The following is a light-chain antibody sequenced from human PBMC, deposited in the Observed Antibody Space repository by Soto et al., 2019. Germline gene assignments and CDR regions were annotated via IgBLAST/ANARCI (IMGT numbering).Light chain of an antibody. J-gene: IGLJ3*02. V-gene: IGLV1-44*01. Sequence: QSVLTQPPSVSGTPGLRVNISCSGGISNIGKDTVNWYQQLPATAPKLLMFNDDKRPSGVPDRFSGSRSGTSASLAISGLQSDDEAVYFCSTCDDSLNGWVFGGGTKLTVL. CDR3: STCDDSLNGWV. CDR1: ISNIGKDT. CDR2: NDD.